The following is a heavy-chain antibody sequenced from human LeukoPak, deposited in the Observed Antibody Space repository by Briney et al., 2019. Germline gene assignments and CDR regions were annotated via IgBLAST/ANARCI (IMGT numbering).Heavy chain of an antibody. J-gene: IGHJ3*02. CDR1: GGSLSSYY. V-gene: IGHV4-59*01. CDR3: ARDKPGYSYGSYAFDI. Sequence: PSETLSLTCTVSGGSLSSYYWSWIRQPPGKGLEWIGYIYYSGSTNYNPSLKSRVTISVDTSKNQFSLKLSSVTAADTAVYYCARDKPGYSYGSYAFDIWGQGTMVTVSS. D-gene: IGHD5-18*01. CDR2: IYYSGST.